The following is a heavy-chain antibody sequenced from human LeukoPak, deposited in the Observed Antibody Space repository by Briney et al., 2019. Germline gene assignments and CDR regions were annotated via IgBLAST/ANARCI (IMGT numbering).Heavy chain of an antibody. J-gene: IGHJ4*02. V-gene: IGHV3-30*18. CDR3: AKDWGFQFASGSYCEY. CDR1: GFSFTNYG. Sequence: GGSLRLSCAASGFSFTNYGMHWVRQAPGKGLQWVADISYDGSNKYYADSVTGRFSISRDNSKNPLYLQMNSLRAEETAVYYCAKDWGFQFASGSYCEYWGRGTLVTVSS. D-gene: IGHD3-10*01. CDR2: ISYDGSNK.